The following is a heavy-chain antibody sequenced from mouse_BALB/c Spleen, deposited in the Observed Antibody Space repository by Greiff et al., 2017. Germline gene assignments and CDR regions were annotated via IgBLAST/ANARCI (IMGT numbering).Heavy chain of an antibody. CDR2: INPYNDGT. V-gene: IGHV1-14*01. D-gene: IGHD1-1*01. CDR1: GYTFTSYV. J-gene: IGHJ1*01. Sequence: EVQLQQSGPELVKPGASVKMSCKASGYTFTSYVMHWVKQKPGQGLEWIGYINPYNDGTKYNEKFKGKATLTSDKSSSTAYMELSSLTSEDSAVYYCAATVEAYWYFDVWGAGTTVTVSS. CDR3: AATVEAYWYFDV.